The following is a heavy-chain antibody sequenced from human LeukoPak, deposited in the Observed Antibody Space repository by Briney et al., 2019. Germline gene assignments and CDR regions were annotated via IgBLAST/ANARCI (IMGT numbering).Heavy chain of an antibody. CDR3: ARGRRGYSYGSLDY. D-gene: IGHD5-18*01. CDR2: IYYSGST. V-gene: IGHV4-59*01. Sequence: PSGTLSLTCTVSGGSISSYYWSWIRQPPGKGLEWIGYIYYSGSTNYNPSLKSRVTISVDTSKNQFSLKLSSVTAADTAVYYCARGRRGYSYGSLDYWGQGTLVTVSS. J-gene: IGHJ4*02. CDR1: GGSISSYY.